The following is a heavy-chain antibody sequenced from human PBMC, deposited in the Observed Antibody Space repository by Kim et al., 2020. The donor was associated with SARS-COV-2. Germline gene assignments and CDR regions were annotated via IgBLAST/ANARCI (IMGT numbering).Heavy chain of an antibody. V-gene: IGHV3-15*01. D-gene: IGHD2-15*01. CDR3: TTYTDCSGGSCYDY. J-gene: IGHJ4*02. Sequence: AAPVKGRFTISRDDSKNTLYLQMNSLKTEDTAVYYCTTYTDCSGGSCYDYWGQGTLVTVSS.